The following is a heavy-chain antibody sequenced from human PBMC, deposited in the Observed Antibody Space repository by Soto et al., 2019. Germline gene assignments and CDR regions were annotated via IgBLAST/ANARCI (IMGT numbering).Heavy chain of an antibody. Sequence: QITLKESGPALVKPTQTLTLTCSFSGFSLTTGGLGVTWIRQAPGKAPEWLALVYWNGDKRYSPFLRNRLTITTDTSRNQVVLTMANMDPVDTATYYCGHRSSSFDFWGNDYWGQGIQVTVSS. D-gene: IGHD3-3*01. J-gene: IGHJ4*02. V-gene: IGHV2-5*01. CDR2: VYWNGDK. CDR3: GHRSSSFDFWGNDY. CDR1: GFSLTTGGLG.